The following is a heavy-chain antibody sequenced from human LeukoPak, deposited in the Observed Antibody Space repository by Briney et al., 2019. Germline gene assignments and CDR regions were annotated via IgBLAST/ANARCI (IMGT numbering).Heavy chain of an antibody. V-gene: IGHV3-23*01. CDR2: ISGSGGST. Sequence: PGWSLRLSCAASGFTFSSYAMNWVRQAPGKGLEWVSAISGSGGSTYYADSVKGRFTISRDNSKNTLFLQMNSLRAEDTAVYYCASVSSTSDYWGQGTRVTVSS. CDR3: ASVSSTSDY. J-gene: IGHJ4*02. CDR1: GFTFSSYA. D-gene: IGHD2-2*01.